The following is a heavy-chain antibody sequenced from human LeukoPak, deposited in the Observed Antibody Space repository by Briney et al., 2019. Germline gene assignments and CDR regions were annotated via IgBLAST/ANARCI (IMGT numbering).Heavy chain of an antibody. CDR3: ARGVESDILTGYDPYFDY. Sequence: SETLSLTCTVSGGSISSGDYYWSWIRQPPGKGLEWIGYIYYSGSTYYNPSLKSRVTISVDTSKNQFSLKLSSVTAADTAVYYCARGVESDILTGYDPYFDYWDQGTLVTVSS. J-gene: IGHJ4*02. CDR2: IYYSGST. CDR1: GGSISSGDYY. V-gene: IGHV4-30-4*01. D-gene: IGHD3-9*01.